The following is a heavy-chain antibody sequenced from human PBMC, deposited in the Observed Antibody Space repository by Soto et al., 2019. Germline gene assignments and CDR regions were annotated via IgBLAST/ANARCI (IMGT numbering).Heavy chain of an antibody. D-gene: IGHD3-10*01. J-gene: IGHJ4*02. CDR1: GFTFSSYG. CDR3: AKDPLWFGELLLGYYFDY. V-gene: IGHV3-30*18. Sequence: GGSLRLSCAASGFTFSSYGMHWVRQAPGKGLEWVAVISYGGSNKYYADSVKGRFTISRDNSKNTLYLQMNNLGAEDAAVYYCAKDPLWFGELLLGYYFDYWGQGTLVTVSS. CDR2: ISYGGSNK.